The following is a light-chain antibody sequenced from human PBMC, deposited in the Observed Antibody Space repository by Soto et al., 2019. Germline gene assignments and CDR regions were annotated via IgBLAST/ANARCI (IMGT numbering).Light chain of an antibody. Sequence: QAVVTQEPSLSVSPGGTVTLTCGSSTGAVTSGHYPYWFQQKPGQAPKTLIYDTSNKHSWTPARFSGSLLGGEAALTLSDAQPEDEADYYCLLSFIGAVVFGGGTKLTFL. V-gene: IGLV7-46*01. CDR3: LLSFIGAVV. J-gene: IGLJ2*01. CDR2: DTS. CDR1: TGAVTSGHY.